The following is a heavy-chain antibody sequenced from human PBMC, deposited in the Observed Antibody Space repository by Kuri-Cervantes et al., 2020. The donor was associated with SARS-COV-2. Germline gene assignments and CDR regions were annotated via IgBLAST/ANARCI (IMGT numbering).Heavy chain of an antibody. CDR3: ARVEGDSYGPGEYYYYGMDV. CDR1: GYSISSGYY. CDR2: IYHSGST. V-gene: IGHV4-38-2*01. Sequence: SETLSLTCAVSGYSISSGYYWGWIRQPPGKGLEWIGSIYHSGSTYYNPSLKSRVTISVDTSKNQFSLKLSSVTAADTAVYYCARVEGDSYGPGEYYYYGMDVWGQGTTVTVSS. J-gene: IGHJ6*02. D-gene: IGHD5-18*01.